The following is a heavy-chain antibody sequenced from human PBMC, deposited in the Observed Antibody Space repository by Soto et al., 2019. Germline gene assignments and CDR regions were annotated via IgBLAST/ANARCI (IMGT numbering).Heavy chain of an antibody. CDR2: IYYSGST. Sequence: PSETLSLTCTVSGGSVSSGSYYWSWIRQPPGKGLEWIGYIYYSGSTNYNPSLKSRVTISVDTSKNQFSLKLSSVTAADTAVYYCARDSWVWELPERYYYYGMDVWGQGTTVTVSS. J-gene: IGHJ6*02. D-gene: IGHD1-26*01. CDR3: ARDSWVWELPERYYYYGMDV. V-gene: IGHV4-61*01. CDR1: GGSVSSGSYY.